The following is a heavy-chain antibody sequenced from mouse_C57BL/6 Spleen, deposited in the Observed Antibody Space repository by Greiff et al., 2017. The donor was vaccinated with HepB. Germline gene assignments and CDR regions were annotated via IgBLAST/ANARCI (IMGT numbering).Heavy chain of an antibody. V-gene: IGHV1-69*01. Sequence: QVQLKQPGAELVMPGASVKLSCKASGYTFTSYWMHWVKQRPGQGLEWIGEIDPSDSYTNYNQKFKGKSTLTVDKSSSTAYMQLSSLTSEDSAVYYCARHDGSSYFDYWGQGTTLTVSS. D-gene: IGHD1-1*01. J-gene: IGHJ2*01. CDR2: IDPSDSYT. CDR1: GYTFTSYW. CDR3: ARHDGSSYFDY.